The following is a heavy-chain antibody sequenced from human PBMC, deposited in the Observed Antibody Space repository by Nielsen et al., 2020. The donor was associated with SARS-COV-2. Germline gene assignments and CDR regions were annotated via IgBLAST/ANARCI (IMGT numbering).Heavy chain of an antibody. Sequence: GESLKISCVGSGFTFSRYTMHWVRQAPGKGLEWVAAISCDGSHKYYADSVRGRFTISRDNSKDTLFLQMNGLRRDDTSVYYCARGVETDAVMVEHWGQGNLVAVSS. CDR2: ISCDGSHK. CDR1: GFTFSRYT. V-gene: IGHV3-30*04. J-gene: IGHJ4*02. D-gene: IGHD5-18*01. CDR3: ARGVETDAVMVEH.